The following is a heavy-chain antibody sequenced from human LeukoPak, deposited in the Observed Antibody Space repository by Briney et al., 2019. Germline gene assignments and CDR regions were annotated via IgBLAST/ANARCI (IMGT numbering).Heavy chain of an antibody. J-gene: IGHJ4*02. V-gene: IGHV4-4*02. Sequence: SGTLSLTCAVSGGSISSSNWWSWVRQPPGEGLEWIGEIYHSGSTNYNPSLKSRVTISVDKSKNQFSLKLSSVTAADTAVYYCASLKHGVGATKGDYWGQGTLVTVSS. CDR1: GGSISSSNW. CDR3: ASLKHGVGATKGDY. CDR2: IYHSGST. D-gene: IGHD1-26*01.